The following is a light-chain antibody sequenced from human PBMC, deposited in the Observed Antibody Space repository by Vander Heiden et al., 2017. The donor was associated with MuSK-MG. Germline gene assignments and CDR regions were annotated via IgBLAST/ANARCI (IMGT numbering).Light chain of an antibody. V-gene: IGKV1-27*01. J-gene: IGKJ1*01. Sequence: DIQMTQSPSSLSASVGDRVTITCRPSQGVNNYLAWYQQKPGKVPKLLIYAASTLQSGVPSRFSGSGSGTDFSLTINSLQPEDVATYYCQKDNSAPWTFGQGTKVEVK. CDR1: QGVNNY. CDR3: QKDNSAPWT. CDR2: AAS.